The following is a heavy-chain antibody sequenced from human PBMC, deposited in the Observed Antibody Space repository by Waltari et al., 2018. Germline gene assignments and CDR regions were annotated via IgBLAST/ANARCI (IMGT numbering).Heavy chain of an antibody. V-gene: IGHV4-39*07. CDR2: IYYSGST. CDR1: AGSISSSSYS. Sequence: QLQLQESAPGLVKPSETLSLTCTVFAGSISSSSYSWGCIREHQGKGLEWIGSIYYSGSTYYNPSLKSRVTISVDTSKNQFSLKLSSVTAADTAVYYCARTPIHYAITMVRGAIGGFDYWGQGTLVTVSS. D-gene: IGHD3-10*01. J-gene: IGHJ4*02. CDR3: ARTPIHYAITMVRGAIGGFDY.